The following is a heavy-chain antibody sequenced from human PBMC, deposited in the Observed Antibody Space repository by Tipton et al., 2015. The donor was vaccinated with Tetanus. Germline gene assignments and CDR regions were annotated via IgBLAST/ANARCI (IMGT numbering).Heavy chain of an antibody. V-gene: IGHV3-11*01. CDR1: GFTFNDFY. CDR3: AKYGGLVVGSSAFRLFDC. D-gene: IGHD2-2*01. CDR2: ISPSGGIT. Sequence: SLRLSCAGSGFTFNDFYMSWVRQAPGKGPEFVSHISPSGGITYYADSVRGRFTISRDNAKRFLYLQMNSLRAEDTAIYYCAKYGGLVVGSSAFRLFDCWGHGTLVTVSS. J-gene: IGHJ4*01.